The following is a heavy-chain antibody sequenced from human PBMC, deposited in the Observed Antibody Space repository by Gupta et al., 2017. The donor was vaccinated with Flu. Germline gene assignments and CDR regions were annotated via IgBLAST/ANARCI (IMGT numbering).Heavy chain of an antibody. V-gene: IGHV1-69*01. CDR2: IIPIFGTA. CDR3: ASARGNHYYYGMDV. Sequence: QAPGQGLEWMGGIIPIFGTANYAQKFQGRVTITADESTSTAYMELSSLRSEDTAVYYCASARGNHYYYGMDVWGQGTTVTVSS. D-gene: IGHD3-10*01. J-gene: IGHJ6*02.